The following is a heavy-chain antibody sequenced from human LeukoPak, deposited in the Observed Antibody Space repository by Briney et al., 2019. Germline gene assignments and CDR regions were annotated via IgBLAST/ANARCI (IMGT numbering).Heavy chain of an antibody. J-gene: IGHJ4*02. CDR3: ARQDSSGYFDY. CDR2: IYYSGST. V-gene: IGHV4-39*01. Sequence: SETLSLTCTVSGGSISSSSYYWGWIRQPPGKGLEWIGSIYYSGSTYYNPSLKSRVTISVDTSKNQFSLKLSSVTAADTAVYCCARQDSSGYFDYWGQGTLVTVSS. D-gene: IGHD3-22*01. CDR1: GGSISSSSYY.